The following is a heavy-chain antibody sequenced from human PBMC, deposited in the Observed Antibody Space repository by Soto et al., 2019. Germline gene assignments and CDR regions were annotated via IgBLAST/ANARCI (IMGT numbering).Heavy chain of an antibody. CDR1: GYSISSGAYY. CDR2: IFHNGGT. D-gene: IGHD5-12*01. CDR3: ARLDGYNSFDF. J-gene: IGHJ4*02. V-gene: IGHV4-30-2*01. Sequence: QIHLQESGSGLVKPSQTLSFTCAVSGYSISSGAYYWSWIRQPQGKGLEWIGYIFHNGGTYYNPSLESRITISLDRSKNQFSLKVSAVTAADTALYYCARLDGYNSFDFWGQGTLVTVSS.